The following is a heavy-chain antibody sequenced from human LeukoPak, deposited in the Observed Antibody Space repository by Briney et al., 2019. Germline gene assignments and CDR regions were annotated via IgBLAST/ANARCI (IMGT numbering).Heavy chain of an antibody. CDR2: ISWDSGNL. D-gene: IGHD2-15*01. CDR1: GFTFDDYA. CDR3: AKAYCGGNCYPDY. Sequence: PGGSLRLSCVASGFTFDDYAMHWVRHAPGKCLEWVSGISWDSGNLGYADSVKGRFTISRDNAKNSLYLQMNSLRAEDTALYYCAKAYCGGNCYPDYWGQGTLVTVSS. V-gene: IGHV3-9*01. J-gene: IGHJ4*02.